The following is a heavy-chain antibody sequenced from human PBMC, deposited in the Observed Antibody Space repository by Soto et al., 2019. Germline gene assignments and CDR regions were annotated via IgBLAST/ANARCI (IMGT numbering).Heavy chain of an antibody. Sequence: GESLKISCAASGFTFSSYAMSWVRQAPGKGLEWVSAISGSGGSTYYADSVKGRFTISRDNSKNTLYLQMNSLRAEDTAVYYCAKDSPTFGGIFDYWGQGTLVTVSS. CDR3: AKDSPTFGGIFDY. CDR1: GFTFSSYA. D-gene: IGHD3-10*01. V-gene: IGHV3-23*01. J-gene: IGHJ4*02. CDR2: ISGSGGST.